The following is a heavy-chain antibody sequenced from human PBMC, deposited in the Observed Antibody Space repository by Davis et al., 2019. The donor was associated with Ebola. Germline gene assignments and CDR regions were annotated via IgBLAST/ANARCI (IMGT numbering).Heavy chain of an antibody. Sequence: GESLKISCAVSGVTFRNYVMSWVRQAPGKGLEWVTVVSVDGASEDYPDSVKGRFIISRDNSKNTLYLQMNSLRAEDTATYYCARDHGWEIPHPIGYYYGLDVWGQGTTVAVSS. J-gene: IGHJ6*02. CDR3: ARDHGWEIPHPIGYYYGLDV. CDR1: GVTFRNYV. CDR2: VSVDGASE. V-gene: IGHV3-30-3*01. D-gene: IGHD1-26*01.